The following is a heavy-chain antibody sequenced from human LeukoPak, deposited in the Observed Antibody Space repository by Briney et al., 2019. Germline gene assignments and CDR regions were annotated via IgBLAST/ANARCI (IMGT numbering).Heavy chain of an antibody. CDR3: AKALYYYDSSGYYYRSGSVDY. CDR1: GFTFSSYG. V-gene: IGHV3-30*18. CDR2: ISYDGSNK. D-gene: IGHD3-22*01. Sequence: GRSLRLSCAASGFTFSSYGMHWVRQAPGKGLEWVAVISYDGSNKYYADSVKGRFTTSRDNSKNTLYLQMNSLRAEDTAVYYCAKALYYYDSSGYYYRSGSVDYWGQGTLVTVSS. J-gene: IGHJ4*02.